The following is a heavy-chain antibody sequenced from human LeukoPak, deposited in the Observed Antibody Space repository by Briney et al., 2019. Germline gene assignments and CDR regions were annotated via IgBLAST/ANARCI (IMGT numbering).Heavy chain of an antibody. V-gene: IGHV3-74*01. CDR2: INSDGSST. CDR3: ARGPVGYCSSTSCYESGYYYYGMDV. D-gene: IGHD2-2*01. CDR1: GFTFSSYW. Sequence: PGGSLRLSCAASGFTFSSYWMHWVRQAPGKGLVWVSRINSDGSSTSYADSVKGRFTISRDNAKNTLYLQMNSLRAEDTAVYYCARGPVGYCSSTSCYESGYYYYGMDVWGQGTTVTVSS. J-gene: IGHJ6*02.